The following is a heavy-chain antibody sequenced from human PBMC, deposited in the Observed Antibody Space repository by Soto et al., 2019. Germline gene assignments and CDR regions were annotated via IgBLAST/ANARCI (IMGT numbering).Heavy chain of an antibody. Sequence: QVQLVQSGAEVKKPGASVKVSCKASGYTFTSYGISWVRQAPGQGLEWMGWISAYNGNTNYAQKLQGRGTMTXXTXTXXADMEMRSLRSDDTAVYYCARDYGDYEGEGEGFDPWGQGTLVTVSS. CDR3: ARDYGDYEGEGEGFDP. CDR1: GYTFTSYG. CDR2: ISAYNGNT. D-gene: IGHD4-17*01. J-gene: IGHJ5*02. V-gene: IGHV1-18*01.